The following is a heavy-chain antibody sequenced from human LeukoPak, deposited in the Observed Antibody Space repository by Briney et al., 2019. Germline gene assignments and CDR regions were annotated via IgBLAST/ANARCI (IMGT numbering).Heavy chain of an antibody. Sequence: SVKVSCKASGGTFSSYAISWVRQAPGQGIEWMGRIIPILGIANYAQKFQGRVTITADKSTSTDYMELSSLRSEDTAVYYCARDFPPGVLGILGYWGQGTLVTVSS. J-gene: IGHJ4*02. CDR3: ARDFPPGVLGILGY. V-gene: IGHV1-69*04. CDR1: GGTFSSYA. CDR2: IIPILGIA. D-gene: IGHD1-26*01.